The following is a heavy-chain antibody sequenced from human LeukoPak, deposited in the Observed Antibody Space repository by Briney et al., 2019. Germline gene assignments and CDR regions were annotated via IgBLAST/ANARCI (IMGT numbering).Heavy chain of an antibody. CDR3: ARGYYDSSGYFDY. Sequence: SETLSLTCAVYGVSFSGYYWSWIRQPPGKGLEWIGEINRSGSTNYNPSLKSRVTISVDTSKNQFSLKLSSVTAADTAVYYCARGYYDSSGYFDYWGQGTLVTVSS. J-gene: IGHJ4*02. V-gene: IGHV4-34*01. CDR1: GVSFSGYY. CDR2: INRSGST. D-gene: IGHD3-22*01.